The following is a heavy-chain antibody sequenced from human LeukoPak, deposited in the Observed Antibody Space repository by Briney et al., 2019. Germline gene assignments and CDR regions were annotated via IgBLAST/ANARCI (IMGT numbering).Heavy chain of an antibody. CDR2: ISSCSSYI. V-gene: IGHV3-21*01. CDR1: GFTFSSYS. D-gene: IGHD2-21*01. CDR3: ARDRGYCGGDCYPEHNAFDI. J-gene: IGHJ3*02. Sequence: GGSLRLSCAASGFTFSSYSMNWVREAPGKGLEWVSSISSCSSYIYYADSVKGRFTITRDNAKNSLHLQMNTLRAEDTAVYYCARDRGYCGGDCYPEHNAFDIWGQGTMVTVSS.